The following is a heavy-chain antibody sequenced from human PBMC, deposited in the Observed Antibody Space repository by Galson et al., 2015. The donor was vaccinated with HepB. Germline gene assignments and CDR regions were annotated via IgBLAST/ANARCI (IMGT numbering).Heavy chain of an antibody. D-gene: IGHD3-3*02. Sequence: SLRLSCAASGFTFSSYGMHWVRQAPGKGLEWVAVISYDGSNKYYADSVKGRFTISRDNSKNTLYLQMNSPRAEDTAVYYCARGHSSASDIWGQGTMVAVSS. CDR3: ARGHSSASDI. CDR2: ISYDGSNK. V-gene: IGHV3-30*03. J-gene: IGHJ3*02. CDR1: GFTFSSYG.